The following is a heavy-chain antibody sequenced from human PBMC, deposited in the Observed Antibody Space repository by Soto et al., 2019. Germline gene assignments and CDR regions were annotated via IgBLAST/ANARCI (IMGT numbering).Heavy chain of an antibody. J-gene: IGHJ4*02. D-gene: IGHD2-2*01. CDR2: IWYDGSNK. CDR3: AREDVGVVVVPASSPFDY. V-gene: IGHV3-33*01. CDR1: GFTFSSYG. Sequence: GGSLRLSCAASGFTFSSYGMHWVRQAPGKGLEWVAVIWYDGSNKYYADSVKGRFTISRDNSKNTLYLQMNSLRAEDTAVYYCAREDVGVVVVPASSPFDYWGQGTLVTVS.